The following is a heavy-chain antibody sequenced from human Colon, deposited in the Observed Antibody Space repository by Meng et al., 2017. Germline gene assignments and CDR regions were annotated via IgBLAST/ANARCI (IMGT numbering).Heavy chain of an antibody. D-gene: IGHD4-17*01. Sequence: GESLKISCAASGFTFSSYEMNWVRQAPGKGLEWVSYISSSCSTIYYADSVKGRFTISRDNAKNSLYLKMNSLRAEDTAVYYCASPVDYGDYGKGYYYGMDVWGQGTTVTVAS. J-gene: IGHJ6*02. CDR2: ISSSCSTI. V-gene: IGHV3-48*03. CDR1: GFTFSSYE. CDR3: ASPVDYGDYGKGYYYGMDV.